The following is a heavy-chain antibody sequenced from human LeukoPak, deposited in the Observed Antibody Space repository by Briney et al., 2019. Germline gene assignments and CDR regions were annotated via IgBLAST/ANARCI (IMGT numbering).Heavy chain of an antibody. CDR2: IRSKANSYAT. D-gene: IGHD6-13*01. CDR3: TRGAAAGYTIYGMDV. J-gene: IGHJ6*04. V-gene: IGHV3-73*01. CDR1: GFTFSGSA. Sequence: PGGSLRLSCAASGFTFSGSAMHWVRQASGKGLGWVGRIRSKANSYATADAASVKGRFTISRDDSKNTAYLQMNSLKTEDTAVYYCTRGAAAGYTIYGMDVWGKGTTVTVSS.